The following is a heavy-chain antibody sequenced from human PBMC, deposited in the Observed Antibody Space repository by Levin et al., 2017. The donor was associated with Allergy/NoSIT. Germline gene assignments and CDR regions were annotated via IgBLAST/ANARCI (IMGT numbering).Heavy chain of an antibody. V-gene: IGHV3-9*01. CDR3: AKDQGLKNYDILTGPVDFEY. CDR2: ISWNSGSI. J-gene: IGHJ4*02. D-gene: IGHD3-9*01. Sequence: GGSLRLSCTASGFTFGDFAMHWVRQAPGKGLEWVSSISWNSGSIGYADSVKGRFTISRDNARNSLYLQMNSLRGEDTALYYCAKDQGLKNYDILTGPVDFEYWGQGALVTVSS. CDR1: GFTFGDFA.